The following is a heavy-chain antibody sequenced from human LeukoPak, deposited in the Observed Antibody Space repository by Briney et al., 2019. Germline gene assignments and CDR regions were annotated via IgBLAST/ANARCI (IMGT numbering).Heavy chain of an antibody. CDR1: GFTFSDHY. Sequence: GGSLRLSCAASGFTFSDHYMDWVRQAPGKGLEWVARTRNKTKSYTTEYAASVKGRFTISRDDSKNSLYLQMNNLKTEDTAVYYCARDAGDYDILTGGYGMDVWGQGTTVTVSS. J-gene: IGHJ6*02. V-gene: IGHV3-72*01. CDR3: ARDAGDYDILTGGYGMDV. CDR2: TRNKTKSYTT. D-gene: IGHD3-9*01.